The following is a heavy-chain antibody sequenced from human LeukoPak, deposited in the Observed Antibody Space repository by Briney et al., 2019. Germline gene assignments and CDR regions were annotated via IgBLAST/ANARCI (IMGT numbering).Heavy chain of an antibody. CDR3: AKNSGSGWYVYFDY. CDR2: VYYSGST. D-gene: IGHD6-19*01. J-gene: IGHJ4*02. Sequence: PSETLSLTCTVSGGSIRGSSYYWGWIRQPPGKGLEWIGSVYYSGSTDYNPSLKSRVTISVDTSKNQFSLKLSSVTAADTAVYYCAKNSGSGWYVYFDYWGQGTLVTVSS. V-gene: IGHV4-39*01. CDR1: GGSIRGSSYY.